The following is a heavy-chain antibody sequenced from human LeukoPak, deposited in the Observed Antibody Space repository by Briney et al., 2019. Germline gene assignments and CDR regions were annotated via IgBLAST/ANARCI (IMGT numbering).Heavy chain of an antibody. J-gene: IGHJ4*02. CDR3: VRAVDDYGWGSYRPPGL. V-gene: IGHV3-7*05. CDR2: IKQDGSEK. D-gene: IGHD3-16*02. CDR1: GFTFSTYW. Sequence: GGSLRLSCAASGFTFSTYWMNWVRQAPGKGLERVANIKQDGSEKYYLDSVKGRFTISRDNAKNSLYLQMNSLRAEDTAVYYCVRAVDDYGWGSYRPPGLWGQGTLVTVS.